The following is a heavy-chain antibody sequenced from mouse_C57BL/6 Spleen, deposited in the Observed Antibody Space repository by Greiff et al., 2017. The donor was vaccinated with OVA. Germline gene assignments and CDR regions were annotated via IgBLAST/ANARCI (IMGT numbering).Heavy chain of an antibody. D-gene: IGHD4-1*01. CDR3: ARQGTGTGFDY. V-gene: IGHV5-6*01. CDR2: ISSGGSYT. Sequence: EVMLVESGGDLVKPGGSLKLSCAASGFTFSSYGMSWVRQTPDKRLEWVATISSGGSYTYYPDSVKGRFTISRDNAKNTLYLQMSSLKSEDTAMYYCARQGTGTGFDYWGQGTTLTVSS. J-gene: IGHJ2*01. CDR1: GFTFSSYG.